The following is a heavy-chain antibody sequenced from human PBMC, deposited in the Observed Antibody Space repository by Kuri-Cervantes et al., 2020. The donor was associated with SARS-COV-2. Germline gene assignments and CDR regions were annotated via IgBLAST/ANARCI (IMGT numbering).Heavy chain of an antibody. CDR1: GYTLTGYY. CDR2: ISAYNGNT. D-gene: IGHD1-1*01. J-gene: IGHJ6*03. V-gene: IGHV1-18*04. CDR3: ARQNTTPQKHYYYYYMDV. Sequence: ASVKVSCKASGYTLTGYYMHWVRQAPGQGLEWMGWISAYNGNTNYAQKLQGRVTMTTDTSTSTAYMELRSLRSDDTAVYYCARQNTTPQKHYYYYYMDVWGKGTTVTVSS.